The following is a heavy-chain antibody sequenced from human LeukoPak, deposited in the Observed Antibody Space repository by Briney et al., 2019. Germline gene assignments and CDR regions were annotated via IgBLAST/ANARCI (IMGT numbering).Heavy chain of an antibody. CDR2: IYTSGST. CDR1: GGSISSYY. CDR3: ARVDIVATPGAFDI. J-gene: IGHJ3*02. Sequence: SETLSLTCTVSGGSISSYYWSWIRQPAGKGLEWIGRIYTSGSTNYNPSLKSRVTMSVDTSKNQFSLKLSSVTAADTAVYYCARVDIVATPGAFDIWGQGTMVTVSS. D-gene: IGHD5-12*01. V-gene: IGHV4-4*07.